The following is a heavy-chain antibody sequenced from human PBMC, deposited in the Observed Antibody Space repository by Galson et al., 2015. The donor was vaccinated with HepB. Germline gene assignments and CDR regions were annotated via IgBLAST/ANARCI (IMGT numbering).Heavy chain of an antibody. CDR3: AKDTAIGSGWPFYFDN. Sequence: SLRLSCAASGFMFSNYAMSWVRQAPGKGLEWVSTISSSVVTTYYADSVRGRFTISRDNPKNTLYLQMNSLRAEDTAVYYCAKDTAIGSGWPFYFDNWGQGTLVTVSS. CDR1: GFMFSNYA. D-gene: IGHD6-19*01. J-gene: IGHJ4*02. V-gene: IGHV3-23*01. CDR2: ISSSVVTT.